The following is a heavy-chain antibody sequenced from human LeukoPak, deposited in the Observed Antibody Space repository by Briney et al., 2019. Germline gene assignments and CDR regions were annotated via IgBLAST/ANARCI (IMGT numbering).Heavy chain of an antibody. CDR2: ISSSSSYI. CDR3: AREGGYCSSTRCYFGGSPKNWFDP. V-gene: IGHV3-21*01. D-gene: IGHD2-2*01. Sequence: GGSLRLSCAASGFTFSSYSMNWVRQAPGKGLEWVSSISSSSSYIYYADSVKGRFTISRDNAKNSLYLQMNSLRAEDTAVYYCAREGGYCSSTRCYFGGSPKNWFDPWGQGTLVTVSS. CDR1: GFTFSSYS. J-gene: IGHJ5*02.